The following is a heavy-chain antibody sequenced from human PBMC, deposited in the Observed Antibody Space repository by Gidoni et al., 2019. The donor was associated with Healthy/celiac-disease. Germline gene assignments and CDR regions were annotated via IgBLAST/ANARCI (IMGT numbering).Heavy chain of an antibody. CDR1: GFTFSSYA. CDR3: ANGIGVLRFLEWPYLDY. D-gene: IGHD3-3*01. CDR2: ISGSGGST. Sequence: EVQLLESGGGLVQPGGSLRPSCAASGFTFSSYAMSWVRQAPGKGLEWVSAISGSGGSTYYADSVKGRFTISRDNSKNTLYLQMNSLRAEDTAVYYCANGIGVLRFLEWPYLDYWGQGTLVTVSS. V-gene: IGHV3-23*01. J-gene: IGHJ4*02.